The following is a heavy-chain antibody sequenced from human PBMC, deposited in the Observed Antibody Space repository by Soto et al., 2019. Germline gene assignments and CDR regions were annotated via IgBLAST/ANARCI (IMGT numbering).Heavy chain of an antibody. CDR3: ARPHVETGGLKDEGNHALDV. CDR1: GYTFTNYW. CDR2: INPADSHT. V-gene: IGHV5-51*01. D-gene: IGHD5-18*01. J-gene: IGHJ6*02. Sequence: GESLKISCKGSGYTFTNYWIVWVRQVPGKGLEWLGIINPADSHTRYSPSFQGQVTVSVDKSIKTAYLQWSSLRASDSAMYYCARPHVETGGLKDEGNHALDVWGQGTTVTVSS.